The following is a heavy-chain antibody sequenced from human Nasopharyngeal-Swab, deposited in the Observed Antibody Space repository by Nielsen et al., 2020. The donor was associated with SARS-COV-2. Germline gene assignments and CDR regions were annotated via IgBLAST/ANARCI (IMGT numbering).Heavy chain of an antibody. V-gene: IGHV3-33*01. CDR1: GFTFSSYG. J-gene: IGHJ5*02. D-gene: IGHD3-3*01. CDR3: ARERAYYDFWSGYYYWFDP. Sequence: GGSLRLSCAASGFTFSSYGMHWVRQAPGKGLEWVAVIWYDGSNKYYADSVKGRFTISRDNSKNTLYLQMNSLRAEDTAVYYCARERAYYDFWSGYYYWFDPWGQGTLVTASS. CDR2: IWYDGSNK.